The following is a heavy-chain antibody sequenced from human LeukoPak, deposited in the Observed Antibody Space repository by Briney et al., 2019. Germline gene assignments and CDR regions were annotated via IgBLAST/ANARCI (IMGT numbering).Heavy chain of an antibody. J-gene: IGHJ4*02. D-gene: IGHD5-12*01. Sequence: SETLSLTCTVSGSSISPYYWSWIRQPPGGGLEWIGYIYYSGSTNYNPSLRSRVTISLDTSTNQFSLKLTSVTDADTAVYYCARGTKTGNTCYDWSYWGQGSLVTVSS. V-gene: IGHV4-59*01. CDR2: IYYSGST. CDR3: ARGTKTGNTCYDWSY. CDR1: GSSISPYY.